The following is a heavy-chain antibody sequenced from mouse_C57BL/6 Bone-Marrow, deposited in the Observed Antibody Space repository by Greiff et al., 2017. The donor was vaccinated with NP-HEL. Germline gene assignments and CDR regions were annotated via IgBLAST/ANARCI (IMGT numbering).Heavy chain of an antibody. CDR1: GFTFSSYA. Sequence: EVKLMESGGGLVKPGGSLKLSCAASGFTFSSYAMSWVRQTPEKRLEWVATISDGGSYTSYPDNVKGRFTISRDNAKNNLYLQMSHLKSEDTAMYYCARDGRYSNLGGYWGQGTSVTVSS. J-gene: IGHJ4*01. V-gene: IGHV5-4*01. D-gene: IGHD2-5*01. CDR2: ISDGGSYT. CDR3: ARDGRYSNLGGY.